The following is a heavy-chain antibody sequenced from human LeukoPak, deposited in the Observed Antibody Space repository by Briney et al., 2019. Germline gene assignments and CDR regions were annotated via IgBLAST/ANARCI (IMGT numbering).Heavy chain of an antibody. CDR2: IRTKAYGGTA. Sequence: GRSLRLSCTTSGFTFGDYALSWVRQAPGKGLGWVGFIRTKAYGGTAEYAASVKGRFTISRHDSKSIAYVQINSLRTEDTAVYYCTRDPPREYSGYDLGYYYSGMDVWGQGTTVTVSS. D-gene: IGHD5-12*01. J-gene: IGHJ6*02. CDR1: GFTFGDYA. CDR3: TRDPPREYSGYDLGYYYSGMDV. V-gene: IGHV3-49*04.